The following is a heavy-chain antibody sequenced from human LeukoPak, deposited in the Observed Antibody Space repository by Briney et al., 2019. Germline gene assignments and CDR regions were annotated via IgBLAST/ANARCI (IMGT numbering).Heavy chain of an antibody. Sequence: GGSLRLSCAASGFTFSSYAMHWVRQAPGKGLEWVAVISYDGSSKYYADSVKGRFTISRDNSKNTLYLQMNSLRAEDTAVYYCARASAAAGTNWFDPWGQGTLVTVSS. CDR1: GFTFSSYA. D-gene: IGHD6-13*01. J-gene: IGHJ5*02. CDR2: ISYDGSSK. V-gene: IGHV3-30-3*01. CDR3: ARASAAAGTNWFDP.